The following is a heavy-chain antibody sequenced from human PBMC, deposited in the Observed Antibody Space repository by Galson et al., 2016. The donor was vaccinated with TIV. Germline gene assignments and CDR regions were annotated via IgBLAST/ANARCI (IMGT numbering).Heavy chain of an antibody. D-gene: IGHD1-14*01. CDR3: ARDRTGIRELNAFDI. V-gene: IGHV4-59*11. CDR2: IYYTGKT. Sequence: ETLSFTCTVSGDSITSHYWSWIRQSAGKGLECLGYIYYTGKTYYNPSLKSRVSISVDTSKNQFSLNLRSVTAADTAVYYCARDRTGIRELNAFDIWGQGTMVTVSS. J-gene: IGHJ3*02. CDR1: GDSITSHY.